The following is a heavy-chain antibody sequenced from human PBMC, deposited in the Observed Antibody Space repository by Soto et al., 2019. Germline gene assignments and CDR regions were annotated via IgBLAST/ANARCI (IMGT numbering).Heavy chain of an antibody. D-gene: IGHD1-26*01. Sequence: QVQLVQSGAEVKKPGASVKVSCKASGYTFTAYYIHWVRQAPGQGLEWMGWINPNSGDTNYAQKFQDRVTMTRDTSISTAYMELSRLRSDDTAFYYCARDQAWELPLDAFDIWGQGTMVTVSS. CDR3: ARDQAWELPLDAFDI. J-gene: IGHJ3*02. CDR1: GYTFTAYY. V-gene: IGHV1-2*02. CDR2: INPNSGDT.